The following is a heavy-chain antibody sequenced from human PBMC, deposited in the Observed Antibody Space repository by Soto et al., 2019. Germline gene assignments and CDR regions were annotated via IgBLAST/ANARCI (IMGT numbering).Heavy chain of an antibody. CDR3: ARDRERSFDP. CDR2: IYYSGST. V-gene: IGHV4-31*03. CDR1: GGSISSGGYY. D-gene: IGHD1-1*01. J-gene: IGHJ5*02. Sequence: SETLFLTCTVSGGSISSGGYYWRWIRQHPGKGLEWIGYIYYSGSTYYNPSLKSRVTISVDTSKNQFSLKLSSVTAADTAVYYCARDRERSFDPWGQGTLVTVSS.